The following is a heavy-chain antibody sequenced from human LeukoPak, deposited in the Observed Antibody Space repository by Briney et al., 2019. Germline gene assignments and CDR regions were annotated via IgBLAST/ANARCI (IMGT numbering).Heavy chain of an antibody. Sequence: PSETLALTCTVSGGSSDNYFWSWIRQPPGKGLEWIGYIHSGGGTRYNPSLKSRVITSVDTPKSLFSLKLSSVTAADTAMYYCAGHVGSNWFWAFDIWGQGTMVTVSS. J-gene: IGHJ3*02. CDR2: IHSGGGT. D-gene: IGHD4-11*01. CDR3: AGHVGSNWFWAFDI. V-gene: IGHV4-4*09. CDR1: GGSSDNYF.